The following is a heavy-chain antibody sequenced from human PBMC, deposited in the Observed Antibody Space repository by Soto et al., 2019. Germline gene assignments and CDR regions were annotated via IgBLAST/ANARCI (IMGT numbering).Heavy chain of an antibody. CDR1: GFTFSSYS. Sequence: GGSLRLSCAASGFTFSSYSMNWVRQAPGKGLEWVSSISSSSSYIYYADSVKGRLTISRDNAKNSLYLQMNSLRAEDTAVYYCARGIGCSSTSCYLNYWGQGTLVTVSS. CDR2: ISSSSSYI. J-gene: IGHJ4*02. CDR3: ARGIGCSSTSCYLNY. D-gene: IGHD2-2*01. V-gene: IGHV3-21*01.